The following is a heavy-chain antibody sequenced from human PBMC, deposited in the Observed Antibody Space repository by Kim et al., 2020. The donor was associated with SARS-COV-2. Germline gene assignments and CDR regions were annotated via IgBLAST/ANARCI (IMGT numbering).Heavy chain of an antibody. J-gene: IGHJ6*02. CDR1: GGSFSGHQ. V-gene: IGHV4-34*01. Sequence: SETLSLTCAAYGGSFSGHQWSWVRQPPGKGLQWIGAISHSGTVNHNPSLKSRVTISVDTSKNQSSLRLASVTAADTAFYYCARGRAGVVPSPVLGLGPYYEYFHRDVWGHGTTVVVSS. CDR3: ARGRAGVVPSPVLGLGPYYEYFHRDV. D-gene: IGHD3-3*01. CDR2: ISHSGTV.